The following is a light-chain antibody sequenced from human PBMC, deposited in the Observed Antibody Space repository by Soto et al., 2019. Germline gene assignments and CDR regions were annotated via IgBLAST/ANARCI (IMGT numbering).Light chain of an antibody. J-gene: IGKJ3*01. CDR3: QQYNNWPPIT. Sequence: EIVLTQSPGTLSLSPGERATLSCRASQSVSSSYLAWYQQKPGQAPRLLIYDASSRATGIPDRFSGSGSGTDFTLTISRLEPEDFAVYYCQQYNNWPPITFGPGTKVDIK. CDR2: DAS. CDR1: QSVSSSY. V-gene: IGKV3-20*01.